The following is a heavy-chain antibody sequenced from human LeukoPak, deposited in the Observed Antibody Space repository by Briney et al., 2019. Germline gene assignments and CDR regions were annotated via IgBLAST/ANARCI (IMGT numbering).Heavy chain of an antibody. CDR3: AREGHDSSGYYSNWFDP. CDR1: GGSFSGYY. Sequence: SETLSLTCAVYGGSFSGYYWSWIRQPPGKGLEWIGEIYHSGSTNYNPSLKSRVTVSVDTSKNQFSLKLSSVTAADTAVYYCAREGHDSSGYYSNWFDPWGQGTLVTVAS. J-gene: IGHJ5*02. CDR2: IYHSGST. V-gene: IGHV4-34*01. D-gene: IGHD3-22*01.